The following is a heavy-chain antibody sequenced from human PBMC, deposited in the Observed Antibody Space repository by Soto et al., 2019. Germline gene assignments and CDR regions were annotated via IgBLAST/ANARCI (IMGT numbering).Heavy chain of an antibody. J-gene: IGHJ6*02. CDR3: ARQGYDISGSLPSVHYGMDV. Sequence: SETLSLTCTVSGGSISSSSYFWGCIRQPPGQGLEWIGSIYYSGSTYYNPSLKSRVTISVDTSKNEFSLKLSSVTAADTAVYYCARQGYDISGSLPSVHYGMDVWGQGTTVTVSS. CDR2: IYYSGST. CDR1: GGSISSSSYF. D-gene: IGHD3-22*01. V-gene: IGHV4-39*01.